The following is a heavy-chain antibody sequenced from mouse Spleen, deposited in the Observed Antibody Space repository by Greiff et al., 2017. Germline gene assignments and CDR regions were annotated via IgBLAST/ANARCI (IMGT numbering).Heavy chain of an antibody. V-gene: IGHV14-1*01. CDR1: GFNIKDYY. CDR2: IDPEDGDT. CDR3: TTFPNWARFAY. J-gene: IGHJ3*01. D-gene: IGHD4-1*01. Sequence: DVKLQESGAELVRPGASVKLSCTASGFNIKDYYMHWVKQRPDQGLEWIGRIDPEDGDTDYAPKFQGKATMTADKSSSTAYLQLSSLTSEDTAVYYCTTFPNWARFAYWGQGTLVTVSA.